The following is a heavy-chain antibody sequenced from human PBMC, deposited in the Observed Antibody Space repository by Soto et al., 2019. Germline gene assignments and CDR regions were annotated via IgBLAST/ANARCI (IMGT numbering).Heavy chain of an antibody. CDR1: GFAFSSYA. V-gene: IGHV3-23*01. J-gene: IGHJ4*02. CDR2: IGGSGYST. D-gene: IGHD4-17*01. CDR3: ARAEDDYGDQDHFDF. Sequence: EVQLLESGGGLVQPGGSLRLSCAASGFAFSSYAMSWVRQAPGKGLGWVSGIGGSGYSTHYADSVRGRFIISRDNSKNPMYLQMNSLRVEDTAIYYCARAEDDYGDQDHFDFWGQGTLVTVSS.